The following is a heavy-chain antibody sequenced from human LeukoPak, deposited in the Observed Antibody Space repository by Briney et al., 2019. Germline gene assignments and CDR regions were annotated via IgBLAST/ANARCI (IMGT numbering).Heavy chain of an antibody. CDR2: IYYSGST. CDR3: ARAGMGSGWAYYFDY. J-gene: IGHJ4*02. D-gene: IGHD6-19*01. CDR1: GGSFSGYY. Sequence: SETLSLTCAVYGGSFSGYYWSWIRQPPGKGLEWIGYIYYSGSTYYNPSLKSRVTISVDTSKNQFSLKLSSVTAADTAVYYCARAGMGSGWAYYFDYWGQGTLVTVSS. V-gene: IGHV4-30-4*01.